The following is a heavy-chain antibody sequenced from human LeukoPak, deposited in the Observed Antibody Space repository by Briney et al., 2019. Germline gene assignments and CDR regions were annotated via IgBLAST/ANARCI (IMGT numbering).Heavy chain of an antibody. Sequence: GGSLRLSCAASGFTFDDYAMHWVRQAPGKGLEWVSGISWNSGSIGYADSVKGRFTISRDNAKNSLYLQMNSLRAEDTALYYCAKDTYGMDVRGQGTTVTVSS. CDR3: AKDTYGMDV. J-gene: IGHJ6*02. V-gene: IGHV3-9*01. CDR2: ISWNSGSI. CDR1: GFTFDDYA.